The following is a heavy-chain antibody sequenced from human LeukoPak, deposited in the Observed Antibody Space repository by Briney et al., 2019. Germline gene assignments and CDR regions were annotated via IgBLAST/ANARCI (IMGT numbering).Heavy chain of an antibody. Sequence: SETLSLTCIVSGGSITSSTYYWGWLRQPPGKGLEWIGTIHYSGTTYYNPSLKSRVTRSVDASKNQFSLKLNSVTAADTAVYYCAKTADSSPYSPFDYWGQGTLVTVSS. CDR3: AKTADSSPYSPFDY. D-gene: IGHD3-22*01. CDR2: IHYSGTT. V-gene: IGHV4-39*01. CDR1: GGSITSSTYY. J-gene: IGHJ4*02.